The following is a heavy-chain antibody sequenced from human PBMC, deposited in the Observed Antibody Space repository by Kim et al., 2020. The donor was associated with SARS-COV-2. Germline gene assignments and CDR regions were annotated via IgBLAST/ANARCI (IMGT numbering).Heavy chain of an antibody. J-gene: IGHJ6*02. D-gene: IGHD3-10*01. Sequence: ASVKVSCKASGYTFTSYAMHWVRQAPGQRLEWMGWINAGNGNTKYSQKFQGRVTITRDTSASTAYMELSSLRSEDTAVYYCARPPISGYYYYGMDVWGQGTTVTVSS. CDR1: GYTFTSYA. CDR2: INAGNGNT. V-gene: IGHV1-3*01. CDR3: ARPPISGYYYYGMDV.